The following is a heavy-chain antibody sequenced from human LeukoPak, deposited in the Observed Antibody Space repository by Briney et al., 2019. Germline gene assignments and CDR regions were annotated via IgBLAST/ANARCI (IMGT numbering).Heavy chain of an antibody. CDR3: ARSDYSSGWCGY. CDR2: INPTGGST. V-gene: IGHV1-46*01. Sequence: ASVKVSCKASGYTFTSYYIHWVRQAPGQGLEWRGIINPTGGSTSYAQKFQDRITMTRDTSTSTVYMELSSLRSEDTAVYYCARSDYSSGWCGYWGQGTLVTVSS. J-gene: IGHJ4*02. CDR1: GYTFTSYY. D-gene: IGHD6-19*01.